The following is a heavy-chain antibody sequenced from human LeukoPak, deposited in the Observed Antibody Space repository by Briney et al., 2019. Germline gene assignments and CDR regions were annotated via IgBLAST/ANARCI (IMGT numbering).Heavy chain of an antibody. CDR2: ISYDGSNK. D-gene: IGHD6-19*01. CDR3: AKIPYEYNTGWYAAFDI. J-gene: IGHJ3*02. V-gene: IGHV3-30-3*02. CDR1: GFTFSSYA. Sequence: GGSLRLSCAASGFTFSSYAMPWVRQAPGKGLEWVAVISYDGSNKYYADSVKGRFTISRDNSKNTLYLQMNSLRAGDTAKYYCAKIPYEYNTGWYAAFDIWGQGTMVTVSS.